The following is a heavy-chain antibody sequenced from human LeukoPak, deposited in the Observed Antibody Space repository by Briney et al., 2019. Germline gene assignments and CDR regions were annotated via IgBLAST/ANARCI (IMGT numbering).Heavy chain of an antibody. D-gene: IGHD6-13*01. CDR3: ARVGSSWPRSGYYYYMDV. J-gene: IGHJ6*03. V-gene: IGHV4-59*01. CDR2: IYYSGST. CDR1: GGSISSYY. Sequence: SETLSLTCTVSGGSISSYYWSWIRQPPGKGLEWLGYIYYSGSTNYNPSLKSRVTISVDTSKNQFSLKLSSVTAADTAVYYCARVGSSWPRSGYYYYMDVWGKGTTVTVSS.